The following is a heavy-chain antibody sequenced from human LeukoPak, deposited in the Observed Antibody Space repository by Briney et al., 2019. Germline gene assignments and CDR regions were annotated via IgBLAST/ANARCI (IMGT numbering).Heavy chain of an antibody. Sequence: ASVKVSCKASGYTFTSYDINWVRQATGQGLEWMGWMNPNSGNTGYAQKFQGRVTMTRNTSISTAYMELSSLRSEDTAVYYCARGDYYGSGSTSNWFDPWGQGTLVTVSS. CDR2: MNPNSGNT. CDR1: GYTFTSYD. D-gene: IGHD3-10*01. J-gene: IGHJ5*02. V-gene: IGHV1-8*02. CDR3: ARGDYYGSGSTSNWFDP.